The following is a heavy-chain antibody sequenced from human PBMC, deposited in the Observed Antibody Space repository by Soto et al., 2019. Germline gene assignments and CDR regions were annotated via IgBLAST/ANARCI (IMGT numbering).Heavy chain of an antibody. CDR2: ISDSGGNT. CDR3: AKDFWGSP. J-gene: IGHJ5*02. V-gene: IGHV3-23*01. Sequence: GGSLRLSCAASGFTFSSCAMSWVRQTPGKGLEWVSAISDSGGNTFYADSVKGRFTISRDNSKNTLYLQMNSLRAEDTAVYYCAKDFWGSPWGQGTLVTVSS. D-gene: IGHD7-27*01. CDR1: GFTFSSCA.